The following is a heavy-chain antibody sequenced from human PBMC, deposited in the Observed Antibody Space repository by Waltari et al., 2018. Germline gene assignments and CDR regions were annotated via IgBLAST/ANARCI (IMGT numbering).Heavy chain of an antibody. J-gene: IGHJ3*02. CDR3: AREIRGTGYFPDAFDI. V-gene: IGHV3-48*01. D-gene: IGHD3-9*01. CDR2: ISSTGTTI. Sequence: EVQLVESGGGLVQQGGSLRPSCAAAGLICRTYSMNWVRQAPGKGLEWVAYISSTGTTIYYTDSVQGRFTISRTNAQNSLYLQMNSLRAEDTAVYYCAREIRGTGYFPDAFDIWGQGTMVTVSS. CDR1: GLICRTYS.